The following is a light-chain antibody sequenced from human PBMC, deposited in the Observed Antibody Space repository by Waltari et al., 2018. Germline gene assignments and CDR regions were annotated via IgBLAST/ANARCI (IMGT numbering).Light chain of an antibody. J-gene: IGLJ2*01. CDR3: CSYTTSNTLI. Sequence: QSAPTQPPSVSGSPGQSVTISCSGSNDDIGVYNFVSWLQHLPGKATKLLIYGVSNRPSGVSDRFSGSKSGVLASRTIAERQAEDEADYCCCSYTTSNTLIFGGGTRLTVL. CDR1: NDDIGVYNF. V-gene: IGLV2-14*03. CDR2: GVS.